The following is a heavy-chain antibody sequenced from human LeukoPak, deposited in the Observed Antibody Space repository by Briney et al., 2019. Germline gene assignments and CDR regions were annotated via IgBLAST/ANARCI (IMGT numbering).Heavy chain of an antibody. CDR2: ISSSSSYI. V-gene: IGHV3-21*01. Sequence: GGSLRLSCAASGFTFSSYSMNWVRQAPGKGLEWVSSISSSSSYIYYADSVKGRFTISRDNAKNSLYLQMNSLRAEDTAVYYCAREMVAAAGDDYWGQGTLVTVSS. CDR3: AREMVAAAGDDY. J-gene: IGHJ4*02. D-gene: IGHD6-13*01. CDR1: GFTFSSYS.